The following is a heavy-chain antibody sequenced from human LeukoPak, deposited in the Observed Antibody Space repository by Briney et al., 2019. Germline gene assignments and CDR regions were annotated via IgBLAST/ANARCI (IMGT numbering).Heavy chain of an antibody. D-gene: IGHD3-22*01. V-gene: IGHV1-2*02. CDR1: GYTLTGYY. J-gene: IGHJ4*02. CDR3: ARIPSYYYDSSGYPYYFDY. CDR2: INPNSGGT. Sequence: ASVKVSCKASGYTLTGYYMHWVRQAPGQGLEWMGWINPNSGGTNYAQKFQGRVTMTRDTSISTAYMELSRLRSDDTAVYYCARIPSYYYDSSGYPYYFDYWGQGTLVTVSS.